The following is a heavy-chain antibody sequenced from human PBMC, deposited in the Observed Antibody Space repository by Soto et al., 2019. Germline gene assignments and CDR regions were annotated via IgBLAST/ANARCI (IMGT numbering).Heavy chain of an antibody. CDR3: ARSLKRITMVRGRAFDI. D-gene: IGHD3-10*01. CDR2: INHSGST. V-gene: IGHV4-34*01. Sequence: PSETLSLTCAVYGGSFSGYYWSWIRQPPGKGLEWIGEINHSGSTNYNPSLKSRVTISVDTSKNQFSLKLSSVTAADTAVYYCARSLKRITMVRGRAFDIWGQGTMVTVS. J-gene: IGHJ3*02. CDR1: GGSFSGYY.